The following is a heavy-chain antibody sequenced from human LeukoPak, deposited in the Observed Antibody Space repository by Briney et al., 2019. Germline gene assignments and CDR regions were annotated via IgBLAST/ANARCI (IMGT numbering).Heavy chain of an antibody. CDR1: GYTFTSYA. Sequence: GASVKVSCKASGYTFTSYAMNWVRQASGQGLEWMGWINTNTGNPTYAQGFTGRFVFSLDTSVSTAYLQISSLKAEDTAVYYCARNDYDSSGYYGPFDYWGQGTLVTVSS. CDR3: ARNDYDSSGYYGPFDY. J-gene: IGHJ4*02. CDR2: INTNTGNP. V-gene: IGHV7-4-1*02. D-gene: IGHD3-22*01.